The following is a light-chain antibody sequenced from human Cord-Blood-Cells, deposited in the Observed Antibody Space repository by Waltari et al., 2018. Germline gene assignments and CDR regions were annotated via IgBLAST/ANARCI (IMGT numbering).Light chain of an antibody. V-gene: IGLV1-47*01. J-gene: IGLJ3*02. CDR3: AAWDDSLSGPV. CDR1: SSNIGSTY. Sequence: QSVLTQPPSASGTPGQRVTISCSGSSSNIGSTYVYWYQQLPGTAPKLLIYRHKQPPSALRDRFSGSKSGTSASLAISGLRSEDEADYYCAAWDDSLSGPVFGGGTKRTVL. CDR2: RHK.